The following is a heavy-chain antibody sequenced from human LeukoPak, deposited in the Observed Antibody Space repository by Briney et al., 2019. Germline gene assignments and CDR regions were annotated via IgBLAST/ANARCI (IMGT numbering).Heavy chain of an antibody. CDR3: ANLASSGWYSDY. J-gene: IGHJ4*02. Sequence: GGSLRLSCAASGFTFSSYAMSWVRQAPGKGLKWVSAISVSGGSTYYADSVKGRFTISRDNSKNTLYLQMDSLRAEDTAVYYCANLASSGWYSDYWGQGTLVTVSS. V-gene: IGHV3-23*01. CDR1: GFTFSSYA. CDR2: ISVSGGST. D-gene: IGHD6-19*01.